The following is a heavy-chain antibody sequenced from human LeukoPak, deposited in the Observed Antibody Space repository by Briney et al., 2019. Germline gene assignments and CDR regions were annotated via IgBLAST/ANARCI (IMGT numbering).Heavy chain of an antibody. V-gene: IGHV3-30*01. J-gene: IGHJ4*02. CDR3: ARGEIVVVPAADPNFDY. CDR1: GFTFSRYA. Sequence: GGSLRLSCAASGFTFSRYAMHWVRQAPGKGLEWVAVISYDGSNKYYADSVKGRFTISRDNSKNTLYLQMNSLRAEDTAVYYCARGEIVVVPAADPNFDYWGQGTLVTVSS. D-gene: IGHD2-2*01. CDR2: ISYDGSNK.